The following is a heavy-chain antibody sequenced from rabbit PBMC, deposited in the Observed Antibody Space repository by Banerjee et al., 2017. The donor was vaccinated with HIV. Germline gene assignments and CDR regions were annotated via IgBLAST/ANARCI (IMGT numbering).Heavy chain of an antibody. CDR3: AGGWAGVVGGILGW. J-gene: IGHJ3*01. Sequence: QEQLEESGGDLVKPEGSLTLTCTASGFSFSNKYVMCWVRQAPGKGLEWIACINTSSGNLVNASGAKGRSPIPKPPSPTGILQMTSLTAGDRATFFWAGGWAGVVGGILGWWARGPLATV. CDR1: GFSFSNKYV. CDR2: INTSSGNL. V-gene: IGHV1S45*01. D-gene: IGHD4-1*01.